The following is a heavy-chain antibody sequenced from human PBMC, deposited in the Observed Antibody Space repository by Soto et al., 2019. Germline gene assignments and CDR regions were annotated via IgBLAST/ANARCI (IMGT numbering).Heavy chain of an antibody. Sequence: ASVKVSCKASGYTFTSYDINWVRQATGQGFEYLGWMNPNSGNTGYVKKFQGRVTMTRDTSISTAYTELSSLRSEYTAVYYCARGPIVVVTAILYYGMDVWGQGTTVTVSS. CDR1: GYTFTSYD. V-gene: IGHV1-8*01. J-gene: IGHJ6*02. CDR3: ARGPIVVVTAILYYGMDV. CDR2: MNPNSGNT. D-gene: IGHD2-21*02.